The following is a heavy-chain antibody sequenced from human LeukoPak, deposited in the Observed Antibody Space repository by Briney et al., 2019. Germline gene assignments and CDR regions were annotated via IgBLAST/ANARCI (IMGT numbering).Heavy chain of an antibody. CDR2: IYTSGST. CDR1: GGPISSYY. D-gene: IGHD5-18*01. Sequence: SETLSLTCTVSGGPISSYYWNWIRQPAGKGLEWIGRIYTSGSTSYNSSLKSRVTMSVDTSKNQFSLKLSSVTAADTAVYYCARDVGGYNYGYSLDYWGQGTLVSVSS. V-gene: IGHV4-4*07. J-gene: IGHJ4*02. CDR3: ARDVGGYNYGYSLDY.